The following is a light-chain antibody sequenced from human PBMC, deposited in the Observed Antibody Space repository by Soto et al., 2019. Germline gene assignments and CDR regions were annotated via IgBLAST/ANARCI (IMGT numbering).Light chain of an antibody. CDR1: QSISSY. Sequence: DIPMTQSPSSLSASVGDRVTITCRASQSISSYLNWYQQKPGKAPKLLIYAASSLQSGVPSRFSGSGSGTGFPLTISSLQPEDFATYFCQQSYNTSWTFGQGNKVEIK. CDR2: AAS. V-gene: IGKV1-39*01. J-gene: IGKJ1*01. CDR3: QQSYNTSWT.